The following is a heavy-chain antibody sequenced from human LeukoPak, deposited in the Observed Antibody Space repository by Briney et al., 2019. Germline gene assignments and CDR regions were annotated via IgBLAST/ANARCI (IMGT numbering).Heavy chain of an antibody. J-gene: IGHJ4*02. CDR1: GGSVSRGGYY. Sequence: SETLSLTCNVSGGSVSRGGYYWSWIRQHPGKGLEWIGYIYNSGRPYYHPSLKSRVIISADTSKNQFSLRLTSVTSADTAVYYCAREASGYYYAFDYWGQGTLVTVSS. CDR2: IYNSGRP. CDR3: AREASGYYYAFDY. D-gene: IGHD3-22*01. V-gene: IGHV4-31*03.